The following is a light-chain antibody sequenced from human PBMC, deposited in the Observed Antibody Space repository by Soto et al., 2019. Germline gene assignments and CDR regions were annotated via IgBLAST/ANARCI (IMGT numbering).Light chain of an antibody. CDR3: QHYGSSQYT. Sequence: EIVLTQSPGTLSLSPGERATLSCRASQSVSSSYLGWYQQKPGQAPRLLIYGASSRATGIPDRFSGSGSGTDFTLTISRLEPEDFAVYHCQHYGSSQYTFGQGTKLEIK. CDR1: QSVSSSY. V-gene: IGKV3-20*01. J-gene: IGKJ2*01. CDR2: GAS.